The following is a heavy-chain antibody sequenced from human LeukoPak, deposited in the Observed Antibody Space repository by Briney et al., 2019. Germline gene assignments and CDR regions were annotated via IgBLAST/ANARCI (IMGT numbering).Heavy chain of an antibody. CDR2: INHSGST. Sequence: SETLSLTCAVYGGSFSGYYWSWIRQPPGKGLEWIGEINHSGSTNYNPSLKSRVTISVDTSKNPFSLKLSSVTAADTAVYYCARDLRPPYCSGGSCYSRYFDYWGQGTLVTVSS. J-gene: IGHJ4*02. V-gene: IGHV4-34*01. CDR3: ARDLRPPYCSGGSCYSRYFDY. CDR1: GGSFSGYY. D-gene: IGHD2-15*01.